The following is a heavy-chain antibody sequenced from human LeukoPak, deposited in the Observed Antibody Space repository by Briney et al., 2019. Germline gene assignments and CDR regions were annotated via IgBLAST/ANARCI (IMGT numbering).Heavy chain of an antibody. CDR1: GYTYTRYY. CDR3: ARDLVVRGVKAGLYGMDV. J-gene: IGHJ6*01. Sequence: ASVKVSCQASGYTYTRYYMHSVRQAPGQGLEWMGVIHPSGGSTSYAQKYEGRVTMTRDTSTGTVYMDLGSLRSEETAVDNGARDLVVRGVKAGLYGMDVWGQGTTVTVSS. D-gene: IGHD3-10*01. V-gene: IGHV1-46*01. CDR2: IHPSGGST.